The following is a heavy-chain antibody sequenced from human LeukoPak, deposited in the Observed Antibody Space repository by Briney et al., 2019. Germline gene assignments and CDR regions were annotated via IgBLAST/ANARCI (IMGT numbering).Heavy chain of an antibody. CDR1: GYTFTSNY. J-gene: IGHJ4*02. CDR3: ARTYYYDSSDYYFDY. Sequence: ASVKVSCKAFGYTFTSNYMHWVRQAPGQGPEWMGVISPSGGSTTYAQKFQGRVTLTRDMSTSTDYLELSSLRSEDTAVYYCARTYYYDSSDYYFDYWGQGTLVTVSS. V-gene: IGHV1-46*01. CDR2: ISPSGGST. D-gene: IGHD3-22*01.